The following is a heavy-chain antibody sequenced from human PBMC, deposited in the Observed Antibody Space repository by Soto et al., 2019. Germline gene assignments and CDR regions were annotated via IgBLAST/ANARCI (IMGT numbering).Heavy chain of an antibody. D-gene: IGHD4-17*01. J-gene: IGHJ4*02. Sequence: EVQLVESGGGLVQPGGSLRLSCAASEFTFSNYSMNWVRQAPGKGLEWVSYISSSSSTIYHADSVKGRFTISRDKAKNSLYLQMNSLRAEDTAVYYCARVLYGDYAGPFDYWGQGTLVTVSS. CDR1: EFTFSNYS. CDR2: ISSSSSTI. V-gene: IGHV3-48*01. CDR3: ARVLYGDYAGPFDY.